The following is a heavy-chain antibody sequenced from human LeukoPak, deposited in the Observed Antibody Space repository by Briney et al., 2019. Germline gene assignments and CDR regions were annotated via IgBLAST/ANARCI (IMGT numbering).Heavy chain of an antibody. CDR2: ISGSGGST. D-gene: IGHD5-18*01. Sequence: GGSLRLSCAASGFTFSSYAMSWVRQAPGKGLEWVSAISGSGGSTYYADSVKGRFTISRDNSKNTLYLQMNSLRAEDTAAYYCAKDRAVDTAMVYYYYYGMDVWGQGTTVTVSS. J-gene: IGHJ6*02. CDR1: GFTFSSYA. V-gene: IGHV3-23*01. CDR3: AKDRAVDTAMVYYYYYGMDV.